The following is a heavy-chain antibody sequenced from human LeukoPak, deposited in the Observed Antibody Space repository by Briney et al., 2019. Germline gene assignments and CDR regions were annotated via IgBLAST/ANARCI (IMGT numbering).Heavy chain of an antibody. J-gene: IGHJ4*02. CDR1: GYSFTSYW. V-gene: IGHV5-51*01. CDR2: IYPGDCDT. D-gene: IGHD3-22*01. Sequence: GESLEISFQGSGYSFTSYWIGWVRPMPGKGLEWMGIIYPGDCDTRFSPSFQGQVTISADKSISTAYLQWSSLKASDTAMYYCARRNYYDSSGYYFDYWGQGTLVTVSS. CDR3: ARRNYYDSSGYYFDY.